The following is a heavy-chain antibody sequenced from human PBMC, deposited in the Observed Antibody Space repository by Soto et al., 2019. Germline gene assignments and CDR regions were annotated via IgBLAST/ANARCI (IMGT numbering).Heavy chain of an antibody. J-gene: IGHJ6*02. CDR1: GYTFSNYA. D-gene: IGHD2-15*01. V-gene: IGHV1-3*01. CDR3: AREESGGGWGVGYYSGMAV. CDR2: INAGNGNT. Sequence: QVQLVQSGAEVKKPGASVKVSCEASGYTFSNYAMHWVRQAPGQRLEWMGWINAGNGNTKYSQNFQGRVTITRDTSASTAYMELGSLRFEDTAVYYCAREESGGGWGVGYYSGMAVWGQGTTVTVSS.